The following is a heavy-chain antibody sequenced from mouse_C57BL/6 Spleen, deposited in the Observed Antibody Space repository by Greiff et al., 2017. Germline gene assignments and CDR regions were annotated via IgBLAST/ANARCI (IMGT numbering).Heavy chain of an antibody. CDR3: ARWYYGSSYGGYFDD. J-gene: IGHJ2*01. D-gene: IGHD1-1*01. CDR2: LLPGSGST. V-gene: IGHV1-9*01. CDR1: DYTFTGYW. Sequence: QVQLQQSGAELMKPGASVKLSCKATDYTFTGYWIAWVKQRPGHGLEWIGELLPGSGSTNYTEKFKGKATFTADTSSNTAYMQLSSLTTEDSAIYYCARWYYGSSYGGYFDDWGQGTTLTVSS.